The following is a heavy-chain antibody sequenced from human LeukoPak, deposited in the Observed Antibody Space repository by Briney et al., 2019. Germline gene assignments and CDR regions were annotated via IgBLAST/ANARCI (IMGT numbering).Heavy chain of an antibody. J-gene: IGHJ4*02. V-gene: IGHV3-23*01. CDR3: AKDPRAYCGGDCSFDY. CDR2: ISGSGGST. D-gene: IGHD2-21*02. CDR1: GFTFSSYE. Sequence: PGRSLRLSCAASGFTFSSYEMNWVRQAPGKGLEWVSAISGSGGSTYYADSVKGRFTISRDNSKNTLYLQMNSLRAEDTAVYYCAKDPRAYCGGDCSFDYWGQGTLVTVSS.